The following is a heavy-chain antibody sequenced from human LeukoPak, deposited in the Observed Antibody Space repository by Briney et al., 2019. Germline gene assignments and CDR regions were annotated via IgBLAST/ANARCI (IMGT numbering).Heavy chain of an antibody. V-gene: IGHV4-59*12. CDR2: IYYSGST. CDR1: GGSISSYY. Sequence: PSETLSLTCTVSGGSISSYYWSWIRQPPGKGLEWIGYIYYSGSTNYNPSLKSRVTMSVDTSKNQFSLKLSSVTAADTAVYYCARDKSSYGFSYYMDVWGKGTTVTISS. J-gene: IGHJ6*03. D-gene: IGHD5-18*01. CDR3: ARDKSSYGFSYYMDV.